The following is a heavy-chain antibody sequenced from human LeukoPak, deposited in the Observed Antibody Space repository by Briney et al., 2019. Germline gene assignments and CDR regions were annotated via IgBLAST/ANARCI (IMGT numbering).Heavy chain of an antibody. V-gene: IGHV3-74*01. CDR2: LNSDGSTT. D-gene: IGHD6-13*01. CDR1: GFTFSSFW. J-gene: IGHJ2*01. CDR3: AREGLSSSWDNWYFDL. Sequence: GGSLRLSCAASGFTFSSFWMHWVRQVPGKGLVWVSGLNSDGSTTGYADSVRGRFTISRDNAKSTLYLQMNSLRAEDTAVYYCAREGLSSSWDNWYFDLWGRGTLVTVSS.